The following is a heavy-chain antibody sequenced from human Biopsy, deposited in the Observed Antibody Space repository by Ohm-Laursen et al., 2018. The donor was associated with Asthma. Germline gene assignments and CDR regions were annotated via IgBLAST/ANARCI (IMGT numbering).Heavy chain of an antibody. Sequence: SLRLSCSASGFTFSSYGMHWFRHAPGNVLYWVAVIWYDGGNKYYADSVKGRFTISRDNSKNTLYLQMNSLRAEDTAVYYCARKARHGDYDFDYWGQGILVTVSS. CDR1: GFTFSSYG. CDR3: ARKARHGDYDFDY. J-gene: IGHJ4*02. V-gene: IGHV3-33*08. CDR2: IWYDGGNK. D-gene: IGHD4-17*01.